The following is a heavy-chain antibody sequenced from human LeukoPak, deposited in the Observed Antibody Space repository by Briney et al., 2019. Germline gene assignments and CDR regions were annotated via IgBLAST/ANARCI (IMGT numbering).Heavy chain of an antibody. Sequence: SQTLSLTCTVSGGSISSGSYYCSWIRQPAGKGLEWIGRIYTSGSTNYNPSLKSRVTISVDTSKNQFSLKLSSVTAADTAVYYCARDTGTTRFDYWGQGTLVTVSS. D-gene: IGHD1/OR15-1a*01. CDR3: ARDTGTTRFDY. CDR1: GGSISSGSYY. CDR2: IYTSGST. V-gene: IGHV4-61*02. J-gene: IGHJ4*02.